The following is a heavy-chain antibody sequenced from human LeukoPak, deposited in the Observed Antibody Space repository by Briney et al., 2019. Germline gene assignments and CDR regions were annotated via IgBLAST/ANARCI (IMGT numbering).Heavy chain of an antibody. Sequence: GGSLRLSCAASGFTFTNYDMHWVRQATGKGLEGVWAIGIRGDTYYSGSVKGGFTISRENAENSLYLQMNSLRGEDTAVYYCARGGIRVSGIDEFDYWGQGTLVTVSS. CDR3: ARGGIRVSGIDEFDY. CDR1: GFTFTNYD. CDR2: IGIRGDT. J-gene: IGHJ4*02. D-gene: IGHD6-19*01. V-gene: IGHV3-13*01.